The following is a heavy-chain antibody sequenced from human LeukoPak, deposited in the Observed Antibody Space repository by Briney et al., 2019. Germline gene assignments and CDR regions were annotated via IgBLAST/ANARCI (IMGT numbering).Heavy chain of an antibody. CDR1: GGTFSSYA. CDR3: TRLLSGDYVEYNWFDP. D-gene: IGHD4-17*01. V-gene: IGHV1-69*04. CDR2: IIPILDIA. Sequence: SVKVSCKASGGTFSSYAISWVRQAPGQGLEWMGRIIPILDIANYAQKFQGRVTITADESTSTAYMELSSLRSEDTAVYYCTRLLSGDYVEYNWFDPWGQGTLVTVSS. J-gene: IGHJ5*02.